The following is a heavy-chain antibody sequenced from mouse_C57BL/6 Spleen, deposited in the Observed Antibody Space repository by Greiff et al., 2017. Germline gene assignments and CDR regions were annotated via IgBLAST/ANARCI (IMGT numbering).Heavy chain of an antibody. Sequence: VQLKQSGAELVKPGASVKLYCTASGFNIQDYYMHWVKQRNEQGMEWIGRIDPEDGEDKYAPKFQGKATITADTSSNTAYLQLSSLTSEDTAVYYCARNYGSSSYYFDYWGQGTTLTVSS. J-gene: IGHJ2*01. D-gene: IGHD1-1*01. CDR2: IDPEDGED. CDR1: GFNIQDYY. CDR3: ARNYGSSSYYFDY. V-gene: IGHV14-2*01.